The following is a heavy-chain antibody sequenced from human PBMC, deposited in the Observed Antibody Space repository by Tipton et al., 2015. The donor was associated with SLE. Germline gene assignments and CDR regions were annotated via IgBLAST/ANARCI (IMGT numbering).Heavy chain of an antibody. D-gene: IGHD1-1*01. Sequence: LRLSCTVSDGSVTSSSYYWSWIRQPARKGREWIGRIYSNGMTNYNPSLKSRFTMSVDTSKNQFSLKLTSVTAADTAVYYCVREDLESFVLDPWGQGTLVTVSS. CDR1: DGSVTSSSYY. J-gene: IGHJ5*02. V-gene: IGHV4-61*02. CDR2: IYSNGMT. CDR3: VREDLESFVLDP.